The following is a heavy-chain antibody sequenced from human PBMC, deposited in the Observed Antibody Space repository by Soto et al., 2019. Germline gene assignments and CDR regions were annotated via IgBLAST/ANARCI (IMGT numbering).Heavy chain of an antibody. CDR1: GGSISSGDYY. CDR3: ASNSYGYTLYDY. CDR2: IYYSGST. J-gene: IGHJ4*02. V-gene: IGHV4-30-4*01. D-gene: IGHD5-18*01. Sequence: PSETLSLTCIVSGGSISSGDYYWSWIRQPPGKGLEWIGYIYYSGSTYYNPSLKSRVTISVDTSKNQFSLKLSSVTAADTAVYYCASNSYGYTLYDYWGQGTLVTVSS.